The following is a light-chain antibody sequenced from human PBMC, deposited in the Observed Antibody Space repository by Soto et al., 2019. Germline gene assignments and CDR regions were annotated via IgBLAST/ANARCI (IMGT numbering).Light chain of an antibody. CDR1: QNISIY. CDR2: AAS. J-gene: IGKJ1*01. V-gene: IGKV1-39*01. Sequence: DIEMTQSPSSLSSSVGDIVTITCRSSQNISIYLNWFQQKPGKAPKALIYAASSLQSGVSSTFSGSGSGTDFTLTISSLQLEDFATYYCQQTYNTPQTFGQGTKVDIK. CDR3: QQTYNTPQT.